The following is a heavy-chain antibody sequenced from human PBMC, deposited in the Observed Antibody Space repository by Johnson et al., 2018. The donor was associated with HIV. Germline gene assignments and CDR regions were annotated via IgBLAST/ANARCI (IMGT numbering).Heavy chain of an antibody. J-gene: IGHJ3*02. D-gene: IGHD1-26*01. CDR3: VAATGANGLDI. CDR2: IGTAGDT. Sequence: VQLVESGGGLVQPGGSLRLSCEASGCTFSRNDMHWVRQRTGKGLEWVSGIGTAGDTYYPASVKGRFTISRVNAKNSLYLQMNSLRAGDTAVYYCVAATGANGLDIWGQGTKVTVSS. CDR1: GCTFSRND. V-gene: IGHV3-13*01.